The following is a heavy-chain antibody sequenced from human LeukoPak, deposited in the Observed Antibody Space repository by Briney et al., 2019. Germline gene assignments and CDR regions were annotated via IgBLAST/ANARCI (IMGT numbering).Heavy chain of an antibody. J-gene: IGHJ3*02. Sequence: GESLKISCKGSGYSFTSYWIGWVRQMPGKGLEWMGIIYPGDSDTRYSPSFQGQVTSSADRSSSTAYLQWSSLKASDTAMYYCARQNIVVTADAFDIWGQGTMVTVSS. CDR1: GYSFTSYW. CDR2: IYPGDSDT. V-gene: IGHV5-51*01. D-gene: IGHD2-21*01. CDR3: ARQNIVVTADAFDI.